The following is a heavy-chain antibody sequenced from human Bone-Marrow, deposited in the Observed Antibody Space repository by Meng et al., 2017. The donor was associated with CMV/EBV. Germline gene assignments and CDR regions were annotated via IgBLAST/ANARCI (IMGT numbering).Heavy chain of an antibody. D-gene: IGHD6-13*01. J-gene: IGHJ6*02. V-gene: IGHV3-21*01. CDR3: ARDWYSSSWYYNYGMDV. Sequence: GGPLRLSCAASGFTFSSYRMNWVRQAPGKGLEWVSTISSSSSYIYYADSVKGRFTISRDNAKNSLYLQMNSLKAEDTAVYYCARDWYSSSWYYNYGMDVWGQGTTVTVSS. CDR1: GFTFSSYR. CDR2: ISSSSSYI.